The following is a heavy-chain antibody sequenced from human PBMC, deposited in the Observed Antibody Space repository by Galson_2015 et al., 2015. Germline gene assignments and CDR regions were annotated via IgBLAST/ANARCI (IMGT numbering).Heavy chain of an antibody. Sequence: SLRLSCAASGFIFSTYAMHWVRQAPGKGLEWVAGIRHDGSKKYSADSVKGRFSISRDNSKNTLYLQMNSLRGEDTAVYYCARGSWSEEFDYWGQGTLVTVSS. J-gene: IGHJ4*02. CDR3: ARGSWSEEFDY. CDR2: IRHDGSKK. CDR1: GFIFSTYA. D-gene: IGHD6-19*01. V-gene: IGHV3-33*01.